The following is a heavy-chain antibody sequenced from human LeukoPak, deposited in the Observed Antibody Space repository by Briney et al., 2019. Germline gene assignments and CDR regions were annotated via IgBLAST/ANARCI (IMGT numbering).Heavy chain of an antibody. CDR3: AKGAGGFSYYNWFDP. CDR2: INHSGST. Sequence: PSETLSLTCDVYGGSFSGYYWSWIRQPPGKGLEWIGEINHSGSTNYNPSLKSRVTISVDGSKNQFSLKLASVTAADTAIYYCAKGAGGFSYYNWFDPWGQGTLVTVSS. V-gene: IGHV4-34*01. J-gene: IGHJ5*02. D-gene: IGHD5-18*01. CDR1: GGSFSGYY.